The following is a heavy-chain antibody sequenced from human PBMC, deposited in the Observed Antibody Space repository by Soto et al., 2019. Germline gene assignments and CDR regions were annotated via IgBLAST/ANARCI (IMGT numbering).Heavy chain of an antibody. V-gene: IGHV3-30*18. Sequence: PGGSLRRSCAASGFTFSSYGMHWVRQAPGKGLEWVAVISYDGSNKYYADSVKGRFTISRDNSKNTLYLQMNSLRAEDTAVYYCAKDNGGYDAYYYYYGMDVWGQGTTVTVSS. CDR3: AKDNGGYDAYYYYYGMDV. CDR1: GFTFSSYG. D-gene: IGHD5-12*01. J-gene: IGHJ6*02. CDR2: ISYDGSNK.